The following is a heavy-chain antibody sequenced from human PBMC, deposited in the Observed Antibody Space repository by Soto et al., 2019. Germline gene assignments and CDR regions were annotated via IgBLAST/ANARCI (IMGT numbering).Heavy chain of an antibody. J-gene: IGHJ5*02. CDR1: GFSLSNARMG. CDR3: ARIRTAAGSEAWFDP. V-gene: IGHV2-26*01. D-gene: IGHD6-13*01. Sequence: QVTLKESGPVLVKHTETLTLTCTVSGFSLSNARMGVSWIRQPPGKALEWLAHIFSNDEKSYSTSLKSRLTISKDTSKSQVVLTMTNMDPVDTATYYCARIRTAAGSEAWFDPWGQGTLVTVSS. CDR2: IFSNDEK.